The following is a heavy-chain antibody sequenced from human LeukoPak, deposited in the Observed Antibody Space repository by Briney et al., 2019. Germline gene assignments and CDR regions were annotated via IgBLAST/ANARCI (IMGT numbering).Heavy chain of an antibody. Sequence: AGGSLRLSCAASGFTVSSNYMSWVRQAPGKGLEWVSVIYSGGSTYYADSVKGRFTISRDNSKNTLYLQMNSLRAEDTAVYYCASATSRTIFGVVIRNYMDVWGKGTTVTVS. V-gene: IGHV3-53*01. CDR3: ASATSRTIFGVVIRNYMDV. D-gene: IGHD3-3*01. CDR1: GFTVSSNY. CDR2: IYSGGST. J-gene: IGHJ6*03.